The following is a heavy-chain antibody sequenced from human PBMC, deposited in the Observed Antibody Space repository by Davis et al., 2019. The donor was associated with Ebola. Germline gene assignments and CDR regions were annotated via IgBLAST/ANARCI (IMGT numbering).Heavy chain of an antibody. CDR1: GFTFSSYA. Sequence: GGSLRLSCAASGFTFSSYAMSWVRHAPGKGLEWVSAISCSGGSTYYADSVKGRFTISRDNSKNTLYLQMNSLRAEDTAVYYCAREGGDFYYYYGMDVWGQGTTVTVSS. CDR2: ISCSGGST. V-gene: IGHV3-23*01. CDR3: AREGGDFYYYYGMDV. J-gene: IGHJ6*02. D-gene: IGHD4-17*01.